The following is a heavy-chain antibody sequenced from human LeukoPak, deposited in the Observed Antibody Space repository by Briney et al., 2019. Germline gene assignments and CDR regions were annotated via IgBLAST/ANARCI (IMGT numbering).Heavy chain of an antibody. CDR1: GGSISGYY. V-gene: IGHV4-59*08. D-gene: IGHD1-14*01. CDR2: IYYSGSP. Sequence: PSETLSLTCTVSGGSISGYYWSWIRQSPGKGLEWIGYIYYSGSPNYNPSLKSRVTGFVDTSKNQVSLRLSSVTAADTAVYYCARHGTISSESYFDYWGQGALVTVSS. J-gene: IGHJ4*02. CDR3: ARHGTISSESYFDY.